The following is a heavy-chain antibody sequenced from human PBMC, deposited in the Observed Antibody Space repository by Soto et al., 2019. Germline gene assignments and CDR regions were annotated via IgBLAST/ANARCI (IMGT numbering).Heavy chain of an antibody. CDR3: ARGRIQLWLPPFDY. D-gene: IGHD5-18*01. J-gene: IGHJ4*02. Sequence: GGSLRLSCAASGFTFSSYGMHWVRQAPGKGLEWVAVIWYDGSNKYYADSVKGRFTISRDNSKNTLYLQMNSLRAEDTAVYYCARGRIQLWLPPFDYWGQGALVTVSS. V-gene: IGHV3-33*01. CDR1: GFTFSSYG. CDR2: IWYDGSNK.